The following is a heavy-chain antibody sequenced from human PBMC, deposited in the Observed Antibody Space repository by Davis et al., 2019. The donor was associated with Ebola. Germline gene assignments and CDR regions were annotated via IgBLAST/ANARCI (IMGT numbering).Heavy chain of an antibody. CDR2: INSDASST. J-gene: IGHJ4*02. CDR3: ARDGTTVTHFDY. Sequence: GESLKISCAASGFTFSSYWMHWVRQAPGKGLVWVSRINSDASSTSYADSVKGRFTISRDNAKNTLYLQMNSLRAEDTAVYYCARDGTTVTHFDYWGQGTLVTVSS. D-gene: IGHD4-17*01. V-gene: IGHV3-74*01. CDR1: GFTFSSYW.